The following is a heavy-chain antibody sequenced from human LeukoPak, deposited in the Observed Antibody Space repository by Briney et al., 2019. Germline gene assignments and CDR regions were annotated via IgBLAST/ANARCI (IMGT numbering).Heavy chain of an antibody. J-gene: IGHJ5*02. CDR3: ARGSQPTIFGVVIIPMYNWFDP. Sequence: ASVKVSCKASGYTFTSYDTNWVRQATGQGLEWMGWMNPNSGNTGYAQKFQGRVTMTRNTSISTAYMELSSLRSEDTAVYYCARGSQPTIFGVVIIPMYNWFDPWGQGTLVTVSS. D-gene: IGHD3-3*01. V-gene: IGHV1-8*01. CDR1: GYTFTSYD. CDR2: MNPNSGNT.